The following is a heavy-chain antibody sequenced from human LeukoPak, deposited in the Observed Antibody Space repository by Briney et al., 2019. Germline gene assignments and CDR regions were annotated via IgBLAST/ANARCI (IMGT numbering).Heavy chain of an antibody. CDR2: IYTSGST. V-gene: IGHV4-61*02. D-gene: IGHD2-15*01. J-gene: IGHJ4*02. CDR3: ASNVVVVAAINFDY. CDR1: GGSISSGSYY. Sequence: SETLSLTCTVSGGSISSGSYYWSWIRQPAGKGLEWIGRIYTSGSTNYNPSLKSRVTMSVDTSKNQFPLKLSSVTAADTAVYYCASNVVVVAAINFDYWGQGTLVTVSS.